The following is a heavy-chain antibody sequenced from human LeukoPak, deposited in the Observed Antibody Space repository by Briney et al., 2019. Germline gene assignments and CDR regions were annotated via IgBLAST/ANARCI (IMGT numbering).Heavy chain of an antibody. CDR1: GDSISSGDYY. D-gene: IGHD1-26*01. Sequence: SETLSLTCTVSGDSISSGDYYWSWIRQPAGKGLEWIGRISSSGSTSYNPSLKSRVTISVDTSKNQFSLKLSSVTAADTAVYYCARVGRWEEIDYWGQGTLVTVSS. V-gene: IGHV4-61*02. J-gene: IGHJ4*02. CDR3: ARVGRWEEIDY. CDR2: ISSSGST.